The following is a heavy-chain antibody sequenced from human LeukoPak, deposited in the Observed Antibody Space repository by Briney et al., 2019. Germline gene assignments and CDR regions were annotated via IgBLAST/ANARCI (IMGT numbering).Heavy chain of an antibody. V-gene: IGHV1-2*02. CDR1: GYTFTGNF. D-gene: IGHD4-23*01. CDR2: INPQSGAT. J-gene: IGHJ5*02. CDR3: ARVLKGGDYGGNWFDP. Sequence: ASVKVSRKASGYTFTGNFMHWVRQAPGQGLECMGWINPQSGATAYAQKFQGRVTMTRDTSISTAYMELSRLRSDDTAVYYCARVLKGGDYGGNWFDPWGQGTLVTVSS.